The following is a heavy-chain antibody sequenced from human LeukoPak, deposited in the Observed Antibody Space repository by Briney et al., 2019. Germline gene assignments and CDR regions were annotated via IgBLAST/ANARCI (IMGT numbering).Heavy chain of an antibody. Sequence: GGSLKVSCKASGYTFTGYYMHCVRQAPGQGLESMGWINPNSGGTNYAQKFQGRVTITRDTSISTAYMELSRLSSDDTAVYYCARDSSGWYIDYWGQGTLVTVSS. CDR1: GYTFTGYY. CDR2: INPNSGGT. V-gene: IGHV1-2*02. J-gene: IGHJ4*02. D-gene: IGHD6-19*01. CDR3: ARDSSGWYIDY.